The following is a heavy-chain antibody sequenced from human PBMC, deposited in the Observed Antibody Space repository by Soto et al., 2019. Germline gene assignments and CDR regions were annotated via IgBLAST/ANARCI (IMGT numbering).Heavy chain of an antibody. V-gene: IGHV2-5*02. CDR3: VHSRCGGDCLRSSSSHYYYGMDV. J-gene: IGHJ6*02. Sequence: QITLKESGPTLVKPTQTLTLTCTFSGFSLNTGGLGVGWIRQPPGKALEWLALIYWDGEKRYSPSLQSRLSITQDTSNPQVVLTMTNLDPVDTATYYCVHSRCGGDCLRSSSSHYYYGMDVWGQGNTVTVSS. CDR1: GFSLNTGGLG. CDR2: IYWDGEK. D-gene: IGHD2-21*02.